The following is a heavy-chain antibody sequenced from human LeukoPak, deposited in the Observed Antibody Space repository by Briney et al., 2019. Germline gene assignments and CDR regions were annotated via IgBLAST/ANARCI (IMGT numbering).Heavy chain of an antibody. CDR1: GFSFTTYW. J-gene: IGHJ4*02. CDR3: AKHLALVGATTTYDY. V-gene: IGHV3-23*01. Sequence: GGSLRLSCAASGFSFTTYWMSWVRQAPGKGLEWVSGIRGSGDSTYYADSVKGRFTISRDNSKNTLYLQMNSLRAEDTAVYYCAKHLALVGATTTYDYWGQGTLVIVSS. CDR2: IRGSGDST. D-gene: IGHD1-26*01.